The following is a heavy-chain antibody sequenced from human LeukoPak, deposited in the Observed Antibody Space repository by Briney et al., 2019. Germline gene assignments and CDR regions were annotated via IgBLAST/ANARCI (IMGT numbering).Heavy chain of an antibody. V-gene: IGHV4-59*08. CDR3: ARQPYRSGAYYFDY. CDR1: DDSMTGYY. CDR2: IFHSGDT. Sequence: SETLSLTCTVSDDSMTGYYWSWIRQPPGKGLEWVAYIFHSGDTNYNPSLRSRITVSIDTSKNQFSLKLRSVTAADTAVYYCARQPYRSGAYYFDYWGQGTLITVSS. J-gene: IGHJ4*02. D-gene: IGHD2-15*01.